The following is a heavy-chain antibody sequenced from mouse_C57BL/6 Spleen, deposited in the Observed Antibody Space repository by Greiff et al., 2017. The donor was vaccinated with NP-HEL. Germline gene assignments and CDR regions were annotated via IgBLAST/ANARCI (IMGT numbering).Heavy chain of an antibody. D-gene: IGHD1-1*01. V-gene: IGHV6-6*01. CDR2: IRNKANNHAT. Sequence: EVKVVESGGGLVQPGGSMKLSCAASGFTFSDAWMDWVRQSPEKGLEWVAEIRNKANNHATYYAESVKGRFTISRDDSKSSVYLQMNSLRAEDTGIYYCTRGYYYGSRLYFDYWGQGTTLTVSS. CDR1: GFTFSDAW. CDR3: TRGYYYGSRLYFDY. J-gene: IGHJ2*01.